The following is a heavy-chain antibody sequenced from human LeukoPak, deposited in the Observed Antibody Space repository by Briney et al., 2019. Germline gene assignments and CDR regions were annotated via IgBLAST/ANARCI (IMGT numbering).Heavy chain of an antibody. V-gene: IGHV3-23*01. CDR2: ISGSGGST. Sequence: GGSLRLSCAASGFTFSSYAMSWVRQAPGKGLEGVSAISGSGGSTYYADSVKGRFTISRDNSKNTLYLQMNSLRAEDTAVYYCAKDRRAYCSSTSCYNDAFDIWGQGTMVTVSS. CDR1: GFTFSSYA. J-gene: IGHJ3*02. CDR3: AKDRRAYCSSTSCYNDAFDI. D-gene: IGHD2-2*02.